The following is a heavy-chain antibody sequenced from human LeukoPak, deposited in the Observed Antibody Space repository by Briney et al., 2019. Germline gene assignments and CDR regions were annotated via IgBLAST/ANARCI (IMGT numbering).Heavy chain of an antibody. CDR1: GYTFSGYA. V-gene: IGHV1-3*01. CDR3: ARGGIAAAGNFDY. D-gene: IGHD6-13*01. Sequence: APVKVSCKASGYTFSGYAIHWVRQAPGQRFEWMGWINAGNGHTKYSQNFQGRVTITRDSSANIVYMELSSLRSEDTAVYYCARGGIAAAGNFDYWGQGTLVTVSS. CDR2: INAGNGHT. J-gene: IGHJ4*02.